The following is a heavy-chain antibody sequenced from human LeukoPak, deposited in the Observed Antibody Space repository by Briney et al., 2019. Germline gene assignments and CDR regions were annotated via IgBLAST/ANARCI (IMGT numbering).Heavy chain of an antibody. Sequence: GGSLRLSCAASGFTVSNNYMSWVRQAPGKGLESVSVIYSGGSTYYADSVKGRFTISRDKSKNTLFLQMNSLRGEDTAMYFCARVASTSPYFYGMDVWGQGTTVTVSS. CDR2: IYSGGST. V-gene: IGHV3-53*01. CDR1: GFTVSNNY. J-gene: IGHJ6*02. CDR3: ARVASTSPYFYGMDV.